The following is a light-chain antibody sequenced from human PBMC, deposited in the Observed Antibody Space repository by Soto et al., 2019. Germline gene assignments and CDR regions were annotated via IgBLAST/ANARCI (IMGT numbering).Light chain of an antibody. CDR3: SSFVGSPVV. CDR1: SSDVGDYNY. J-gene: IGLJ2*01. CDR2: EVS. Sequence: QSALTQPPSASGSLGQSVTIPCTGTSSDVGDYNYVSWYQQHPGKVPKLMIYEVSKRPSGVPDRFSGSKSGNTASLTVSGLQAEDEADYYCSSFVGSPVVFGGGTKVTVL. V-gene: IGLV2-8*01.